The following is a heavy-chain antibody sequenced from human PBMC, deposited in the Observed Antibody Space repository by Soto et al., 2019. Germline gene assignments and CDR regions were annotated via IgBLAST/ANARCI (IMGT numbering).Heavy chain of an antibody. CDR3: ARGRGLVVPAAMVYWYFDL. CDR1: GGGVYSEGYY. D-gene: IGHD2-2*01. J-gene: IGHJ2*01. CDR2: IYYSGST. Sequence: SETLSLTCTVSGGGVYSEGYYWGWIRQPPGKGLEWIGNIYYSGSTNYNPSLKSRVTISIGTSKNQFFLKLSSVTAADTAVYYCARGRGLVVPAAMVYWYFDLWGRGTLVTVSS. V-gene: IGHV4-39*07.